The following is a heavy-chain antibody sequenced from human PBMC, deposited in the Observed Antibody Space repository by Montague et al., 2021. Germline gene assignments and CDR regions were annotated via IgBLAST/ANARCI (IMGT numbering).Heavy chain of an antibody. Sequence: SETLSLTCSVSGDSISSYEYYWTWIRQPAGRGLEWIGRVYKRGDTNTNPSLRSRLTLSADTSKNHFSLTLTSVTAADTAVYFCARDSPVVEPWVGEHKGAFDFWGQGTMVTVSS. V-gene: IGHV4-4*07. CDR2: VYKRGDT. CDR1: GDSISSYEYY. J-gene: IGHJ3*01. CDR3: ARDSPVVEPWVGEHKGAFDF. D-gene: IGHD3-10*01.